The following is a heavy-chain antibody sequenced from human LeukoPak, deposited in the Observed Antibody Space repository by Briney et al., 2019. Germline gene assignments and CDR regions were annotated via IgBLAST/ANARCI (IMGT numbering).Heavy chain of an antibody. CDR3: ARDYCTTTSCLDY. CDR1: GFTFSSYG. J-gene: IGHJ4*02. Sequence: GRSLRLSCAASGFTFSSYGMHWVRQAPGKGLEWVAVIWYDGSKKYYANSVKGRFTISRDDSKNTLYLQMNSLRGDDTAFYYCARDYCTTTSCLDYWGQGTLLTVSS. CDR2: IWYDGSKK. D-gene: IGHD2-2*01. V-gene: IGHV3-33*01.